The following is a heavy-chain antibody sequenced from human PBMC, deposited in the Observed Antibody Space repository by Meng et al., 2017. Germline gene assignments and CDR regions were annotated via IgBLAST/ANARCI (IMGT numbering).Heavy chain of an antibody. J-gene: IGHJ4*02. D-gene: IGHD6-13*01. Sequence: QVELVQFGAGVKKPGASVKVSCKASGYTCPDYWLHWVRRAPGQGLEWMGRINPKSGDTHYAQRFQGRVTMTGDTSISTAYMELSGLRSDDTAMYYCARDEDISAAGKLFGDYWGQGTLVTVSS. CDR1: GYTCPDYW. V-gene: IGHV1-2*06. CDR3: ARDEDISAAGKLFGDY. CDR2: INPKSGDT.